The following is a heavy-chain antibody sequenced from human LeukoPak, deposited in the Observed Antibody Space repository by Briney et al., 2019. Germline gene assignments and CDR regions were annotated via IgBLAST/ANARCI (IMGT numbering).Heavy chain of an antibody. J-gene: IGHJ4*02. D-gene: IGHD3-9*01. Sequence: PSETLSLTCTVSGGSISSYYWSWIRQPPGKGLEWIGYIHYSGSTNYNPSLKSRVTISVDWSKNHFSLKLSSVTAADTAVYYCAREGDYDILTGYYFIDSWGQGTLVTVSS. CDR2: IHYSGST. CDR1: GGSISSYY. CDR3: AREGDYDILTGYYFIDS. V-gene: IGHV4-59*12.